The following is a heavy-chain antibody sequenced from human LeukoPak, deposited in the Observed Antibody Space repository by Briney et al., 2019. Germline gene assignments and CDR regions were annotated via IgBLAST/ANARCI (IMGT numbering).Heavy chain of an antibody. J-gene: IGHJ4*02. CDR2: IKSDGSST. CDR3: ARDSSGWYGGYFDY. Sequence: TGGSLRLSCGASGFTFSSYWMHWVRQAPGKGLVWVSHIKSDGSSTNYADSVKGRFTISRDNAKNTLYLQMHSLRAEDTAVYYCARDSSGWYGGYFDYWGQGTLVTVSS. V-gene: IGHV3-74*01. CDR1: GFTFSSYW. D-gene: IGHD6-19*01.